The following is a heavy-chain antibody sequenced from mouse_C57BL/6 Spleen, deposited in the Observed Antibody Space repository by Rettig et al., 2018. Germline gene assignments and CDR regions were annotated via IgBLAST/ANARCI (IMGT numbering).Heavy chain of an antibody. CDR3: ARIYDGYFGDY. Sequence: WIGMTYPDSGSTYNNEKFKGKATLTVDKSSSTAYMQLSSLTSEDSAVYYCARIYDGYFGDYWGQGTTLTVSS. CDR2: TYPDSGST. V-gene: IGHV1-64*01. D-gene: IGHD2-3*01. J-gene: IGHJ2*01.